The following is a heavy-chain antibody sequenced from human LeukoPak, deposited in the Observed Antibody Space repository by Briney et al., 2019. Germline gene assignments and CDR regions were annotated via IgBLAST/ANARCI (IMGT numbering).Heavy chain of an antibody. CDR2: IYSGGST. D-gene: IGHD4-17*01. CDR3: ARDYCPTVTKCFDY. Sequence: PGGSLRLSCAASGITVSSNYMSWVRQAPGKGLEWVSVIYSGGSTYYADSVKGRFTISRHNSKNTLYLQMNSLRAEDTAVYYCARDYCPTVTKCFDYWGQGTLVTVSS. CDR1: GITVSSNY. J-gene: IGHJ4*02. V-gene: IGHV3-53*04.